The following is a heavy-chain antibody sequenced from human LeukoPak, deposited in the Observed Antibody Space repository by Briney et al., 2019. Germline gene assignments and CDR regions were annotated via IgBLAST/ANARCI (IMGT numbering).Heavy chain of an antibody. CDR2: IYYSGST. D-gene: IGHD5-18*01. Sequence: SETLSLTCTVSSGSISSSSYYWGWIRQPPGKGLEWIGSIYYSGSTYYNPSLKSRVTISVDTSKNQFSLKLSSVTAADTAVYYCARHVDTAMVKVGFDYWGQGTLVTVSS. CDR1: SGSISSSSYY. V-gene: IGHV4-39*01. J-gene: IGHJ4*02. CDR3: ARHVDTAMVKVGFDY.